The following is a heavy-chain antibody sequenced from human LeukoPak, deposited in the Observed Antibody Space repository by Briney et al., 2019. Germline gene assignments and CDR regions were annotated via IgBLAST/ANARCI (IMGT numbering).Heavy chain of an antibody. CDR1: GFTFSSYA. Sequence: GGSLRLSCAASGFTFSSYAMGWVRRAPGKGLEWVSSIGPTGTDRYYADSVRGRFAISRDNAKNSMYLQMDSLRDEDTAVYYCATETIGRHYDYWGQGTLLTVSS. CDR2: IGPTGTDR. D-gene: IGHD1-14*01. CDR3: ATETIGRHYDY. J-gene: IGHJ4*02. V-gene: IGHV3-21*01.